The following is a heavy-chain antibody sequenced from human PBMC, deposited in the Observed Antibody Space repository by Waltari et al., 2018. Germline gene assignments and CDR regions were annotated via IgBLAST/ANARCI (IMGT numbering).Heavy chain of an antibody. J-gene: IGHJ4*02. CDR3: ARHGSDYYFDY. CDR1: GYSISSGYY. CDR2: IYHSGGT. Sequence: QVQLQESGPGLVKPSETLSLTCAVSGYSISSGYYWGWIRQPPGKGLEWIGSIYHSGGTYYNPSLKSRVTISVDTSKNQFSLKLSSVTAADTAVYYCARHGSDYYFDYWGQGTLVTVSS. V-gene: IGHV4-38-2*01.